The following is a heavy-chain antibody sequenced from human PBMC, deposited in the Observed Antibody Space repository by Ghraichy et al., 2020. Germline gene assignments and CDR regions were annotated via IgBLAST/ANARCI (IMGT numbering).Heavy chain of an antibody. D-gene: IGHD2-2*01. CDR2: IRSKAYGGTT. J-gene: IGHJ4*02. CDR1: GFTFGDHA. Sequence: GGSLRLSCSASGFTFGDHAMSWVRQAPGKGLEWVTFIRSKAYGGTTEYAASVRGRFTISRDDSRSIAYLQMNSLKTEDSAVYYCTRLGYCTPTGCDFDFWGQGALVTVSS. CDR3: TRLGYCTPTGCDFDF. V-gene: IGHV3-49*04.